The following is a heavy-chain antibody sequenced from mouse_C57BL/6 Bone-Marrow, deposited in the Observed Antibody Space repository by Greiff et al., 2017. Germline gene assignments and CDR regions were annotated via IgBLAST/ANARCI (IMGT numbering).Heavy chain of an antibody. CDR2: IYPRDGST. J-gene: IGHJ2*01. Sequence: VQLLQSDAELVKPGASVKISCKVSGYTFTDHTIYWMKQRPEQGLEWIGYIYPRDGSTTYNEKFKGRATSTADNAYSTAYMQLNRLTSEYSAVYLCARSVDYYGFYYWGQGTTLTVSA. CDR3: ARSVDYYGFYY. V-gene: IGHV1-78*01. D-gene: IGHD1-1*01. CDR1: GYTFTDHT.